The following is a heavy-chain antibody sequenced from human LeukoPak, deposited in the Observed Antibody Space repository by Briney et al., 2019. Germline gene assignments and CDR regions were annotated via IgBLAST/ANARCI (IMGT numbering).Heavy chain of an antibody. J-gene: IGHJ4*02. D-gene: IGHD2-15*01. V-gene: IGHV3-30*01. CDR2: IAYDGSNK. CDR3: ARDQDSTSCVDY. CDR1: GFTFSSYP. Sequence: GGSLRLSCAASGFTFSSYPMHWVRQAPGAGLEWVAVIAYDGSNKYYADSVKGRFTISRDDSNNTLYLQMNSLRAEDTAVYYCARDQDSTSCVDYWGQGTLVTVSS.